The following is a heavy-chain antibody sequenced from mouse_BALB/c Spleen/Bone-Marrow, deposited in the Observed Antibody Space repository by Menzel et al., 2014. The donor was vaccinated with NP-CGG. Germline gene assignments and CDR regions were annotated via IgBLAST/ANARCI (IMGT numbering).Heavy chain of an antibody. D-gene: IGHD1-2*01. CDR3: ARPQFISGRYYAMDY. V-gene: IGHV1-63*01. Sequence: VQLQQSGAELVRPGTSVKISCKASGYAFTNYWLDWVKQRPGHGLEWIGDIYPGSGNTYLNEKFKGKATLTADKPSSTAYMQLSSMTSEDSAVYFCARPQFISGRYYAMDYWGQGTSVTVSS. CDR2: IYPGSGNT. CDR1: GYAFTNYW. J-gene: IGHJ4*01.